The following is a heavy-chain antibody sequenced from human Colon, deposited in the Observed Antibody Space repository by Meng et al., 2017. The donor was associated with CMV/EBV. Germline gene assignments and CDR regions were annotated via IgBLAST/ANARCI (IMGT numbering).Heavy chain of an antibody. Sequence: CADLGFAFSRYEMTGVRRYPGKGLEWAAAISGSGSNTYYADSVEGRFTIYRDNSKNTLYLQMNSLSAEDTAVYYCAKVRAAAGTDYWGQGTLVTVSS. D-gene: IGHD6-13*01. CDR3: AKVRAAAGTDY. J-gene: IGHJ4*02. CDR2: ISGSGSNT. CDR1: GFAFSRYE. V-gene: IGHV3-23*01.